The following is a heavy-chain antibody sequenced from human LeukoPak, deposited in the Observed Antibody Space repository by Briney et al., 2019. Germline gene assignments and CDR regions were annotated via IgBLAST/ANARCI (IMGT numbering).Heavy chain of an antibody. V-gene: IGHV3-30-3*01. CDR3: AKGYYDSSGPDY. Sequence: GGSLRLSCAASGFAFSSYAMHWVRQAPGKGLEWVAVISYDGSNKYYADSVKGRFTISRDNSKNTLYLQMNSLRAEDTAVYYCAKGYYDSSGPDYWGQGTLVTVSS. CDR1: GFAFSSYA. CDR2: ISYDGSNK. D-gene: IGHD3-22*01. J-gene: IGHJ4*02.